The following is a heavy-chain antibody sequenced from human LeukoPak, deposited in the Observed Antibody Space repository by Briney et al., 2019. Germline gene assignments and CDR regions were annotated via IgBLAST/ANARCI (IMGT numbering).Heavy chain of an antibody. D-gene: IGHD3-10*01. V-gene: IGHV1-46*02. CDR1: DNAFNAYG. J-gene: IGHJ4*02. Sequence: ASVKVSCKGFDNAFNAYGVTWVRQAPGQGLEWMGIINPSGGSTSYAQKFQGRVTMNRDTSTSKVYIELSSLRSEDTAVYYWARDVGSGRRYYFDYWGQGTLVTVSS. CDR3: ARDVGSGRRYYFDY. CDR2: INPSGGST.